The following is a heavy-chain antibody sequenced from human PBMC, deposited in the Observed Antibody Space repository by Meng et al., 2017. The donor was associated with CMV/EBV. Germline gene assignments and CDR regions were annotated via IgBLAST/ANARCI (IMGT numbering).Heavy chain of an antibody. CDR3: AKDTIFGVDLNYYGMDV. V-gene: IGHV3-30*02. D-gene: IGHD3-3*01. CDR1: GFTFSSYG. Sequence: GGSLRLSCAASGFTFSSYGMHWVRQAPGQGLEWVAFIRYDGSNKYYADSVKGRFTISRDNSKNTLYLQMNSLRAEDTAVYYCAKDTIFGVDLNYYGMDVWGQGTTVTVSS. CDR2: IRYDGSNK. J-gene: IGHJ6*02.